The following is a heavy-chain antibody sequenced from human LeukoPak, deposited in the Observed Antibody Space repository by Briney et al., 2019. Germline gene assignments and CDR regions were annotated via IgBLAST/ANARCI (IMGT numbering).Heavy chain of an antibody. J-gene: IGHJ4*02. CDR2: LYLSRTT. V-gene: IGHV4-39*01. D-gene: IGHD5-12*01. CDR3: VRHDGRGGATMGSLDS. CDR1: GGSISGGSHH. Sequence: SETLSLTCTVSGGSISGGSHHWGWFRQSPGKGLEWIASLYLSRTTYYDPSLNSRVTISVDASKNQFSLQLNSVTAADTAVYYCVRHDGRGGATMGSLDSWGQGSLVTVSS.